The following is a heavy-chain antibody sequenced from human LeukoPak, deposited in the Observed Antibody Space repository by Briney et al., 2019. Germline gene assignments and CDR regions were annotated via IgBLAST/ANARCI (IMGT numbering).Heavy chain of an antibody. CDR2: IWYDGSNR. J-gene: IGHJ6*02. D-gene: IGHD1-26*01. CDR1: GFTYNSHA. V-gene: IGHV3-33*01. CDR3: ARAGGSYYPYFYYGMDV. Sequence: GGSLRLSCAASGFTYNSHAMHWVRQAPGKGLEWVAVIWYDGSNRYYADSVKGRFTISRDNSKNTMDLEMNSLRAEDTAVYYCARAGGSYYPYFYYGMDVWGQGTAVTVSS.